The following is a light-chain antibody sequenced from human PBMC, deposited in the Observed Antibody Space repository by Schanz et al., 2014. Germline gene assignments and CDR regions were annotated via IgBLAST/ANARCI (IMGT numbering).Light chain of an antibody. CDR3: CSYAGRPWV. J-gene: IGLJ3*02. Sequence: QSVLTQPASVSGSPGQSITISCTGTSSDVGGYDYVSWYRHHPGKAPKLIIFDVTSRPSGVSNRFSGSKSGNTASLTVSGLQAEDEADYYCCSYAGRPWVFGGGTKLTVL. CDR1: SSDVGGYDY. V-gene: IGLV2-14*03. CDR2: DVT.